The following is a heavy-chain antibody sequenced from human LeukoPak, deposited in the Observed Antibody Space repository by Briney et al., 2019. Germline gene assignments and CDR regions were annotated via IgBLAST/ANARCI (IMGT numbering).Heavy chain of an antibody. CDR1: GFTFSSYG. J-gene: IGHJ3*02. D-gene: IGHD3-22*01. V-gene: IGHV3-30*02. CDR3: AKDLTYYYDSSGDDAFDI. Sequence: VGSLRLSCAASGFTFSSYGMHWVRQAPGKGLEWVAFIRYDGSNKYYADSVKGRFTISRDNSKNTLYLQMNSLRAEDTAVYYCAKDLTYYYDSSGDDAFDIWGQGTMVTVSS. CDR2: IRYDGSNK.